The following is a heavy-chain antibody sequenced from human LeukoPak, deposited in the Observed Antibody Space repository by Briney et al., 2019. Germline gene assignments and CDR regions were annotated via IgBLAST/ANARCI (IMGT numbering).Heavy chain of an antibody. V-gene: IGHV3-23*01. Sequence: PGGSLRLSCAVSGFTFSSYAMSWVRQAPGKGLEGVSVISGSGGSTYYADSVKGRFTISRDNSKNTLYLQMNSLRAEDTAVYYCTKPLWFGELYDAFDIWGQGTMVTVSS. J-gene: IGHJ3*02. D-gene: IGHD3-10*01. CDR2: ISGSGGST. CDR3: TKPLWFGELYDAFDI. CDR1: GFTFSSYA.